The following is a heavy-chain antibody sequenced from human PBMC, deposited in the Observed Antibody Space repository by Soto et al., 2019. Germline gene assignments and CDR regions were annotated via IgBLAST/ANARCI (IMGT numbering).Heavy chain of an antibody. J-gene: IGHJ4*02. CDR1: GFTVSNNY. V-gene: IGHV3-53*01. CDR3: ARPPGGGGY. Sequence: EVQLVESGGGLIQPGGSLRLSCAVSGFTVSNNYMSWVRQAPGKGLEGVSVIYSGGYTAYGDSVKGRFTISRDNSKNTQYLKMKTLGAPPPPVYYGARPPGGGGYWGQGTLVTVSS. D-gene: IGHD3-10*01. CDR2: IYSGGYT.